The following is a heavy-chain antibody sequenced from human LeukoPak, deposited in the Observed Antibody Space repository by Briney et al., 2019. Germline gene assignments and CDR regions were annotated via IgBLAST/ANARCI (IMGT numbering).Heavy chain of an antibody. D-gene: IGHD2-8*01. Sequence: SETLSLTCAVYGVSFCGYYWSWIRQPPGGGLEWIGEINHSGSTNYNPSLKSRVTISVDTSKNQFSLKLSSVTAADTAVYYCARDSSVYARYDFDYWGHRTLVTAAS. CDR2: INHSGST. J-gene: IGHJ4*01. CDR3: ARDSSVYARYDFDY. V-gene: IGHV4-34*01. CDR1: GVSFCGYY.